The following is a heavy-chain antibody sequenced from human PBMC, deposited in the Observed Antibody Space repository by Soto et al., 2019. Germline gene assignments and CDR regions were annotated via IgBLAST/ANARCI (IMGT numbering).Heavy chain of an antibody. V-gene: IGHV1-3*01. J-gene: IGHJ4*02. CDR3: ARGDILIDY. D-gene: IGHD3-9*01. CDR2: INAGNGNT. CDR1: AYTFTSYA. Sequence: ATVKVSCKASAYTFTSYAMHWVRQAPGQRLEWMGWINAGNGNTKYSQKFQGRVTITRDTSASAAYMELSSLRSEDTAVYYCARGDILIDYWGQGILVTVSS.